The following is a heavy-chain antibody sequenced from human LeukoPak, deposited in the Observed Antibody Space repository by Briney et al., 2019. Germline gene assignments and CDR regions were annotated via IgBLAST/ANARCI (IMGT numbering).Heavy chain of an antibody. CDR1: GGSFSGYY. J-gene: IGHJ6*03. CDR2: INHSGST. Sequence: SETLSLTCAVYGGSFSGYYWSWIRQPPGKGLEWIGEINHSGSTNYNPSLKSRVTISVDTSKNQFSLKLSSVTAADTAVYYCARGGGSGSYYKYYYYYYMDVWGKGTTVTVSS. D-gene: IGHD3-10*01. CDR3: ARGGGSGSYYKYYYYYYMDV. V-gene: IGHV4-34*01.